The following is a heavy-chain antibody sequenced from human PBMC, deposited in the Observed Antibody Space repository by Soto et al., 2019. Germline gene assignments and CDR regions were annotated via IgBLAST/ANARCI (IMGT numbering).Heavy chain of an antibody. CDR3: AKVLVVPADYHYGMDV. Sequence: PGGSLRLSCAASGFTFSSYAMSWVRQAPGKGLGWVSAISGSGGSTYYADSVKGRFTISRDNSKNTLYLQMNSLRAEDTAVYYCAKVLVVPADYHYGMDVWGQGTTVTVSS. CDR1: GFTFSSYA. V-gene: IGHV3-23*01. CDR2: ISGSGGST. J-gene: IGHJ6*02. D-gene: IGHD2-2*01.